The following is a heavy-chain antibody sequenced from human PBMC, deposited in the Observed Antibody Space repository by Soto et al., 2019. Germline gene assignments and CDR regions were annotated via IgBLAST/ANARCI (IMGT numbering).Heavy chain of an antibody. J-gene: IGHJ4*02. CDR1: GGSFSGYY. D-gene: IGHD5-18*01. Sequence: SEALSLTCAVYGGSFSGYYWSWIRQPPGKGLEWIGEINHSGSTNYNPSLKSRVTISVDTSKNQFSLKLSSVTAADTAVYYCARGRLDTAMVAKKYYFDYWGQGTLVIVSS. CDR2: INHSGST. CDR3: ARGRLDTAMVAKKYYFDY. V-gene: IGHV4-34*01.